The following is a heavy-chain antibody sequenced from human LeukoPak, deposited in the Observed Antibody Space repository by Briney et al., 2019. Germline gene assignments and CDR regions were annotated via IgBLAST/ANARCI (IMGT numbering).Heavy chain of an antibody. CDR2: IYYSGST. CDR1: GGSISSSSYY. CDR3: ARRGYYTNHIDY. Sequence: SETLSLTCTVSGGSISSSSYYWGWIRQPPGKGLEWIGSIYYSGSTYYNPSLKSRVTMSVDTSKNQFSLKLSSVTAADTAVYYCARRGYYTNHIDYWGQGTLVTVSS. V-gene: IGHV4-39*01. D-gene: IGHD3-3*01. J-gene: IGHJ4*02.